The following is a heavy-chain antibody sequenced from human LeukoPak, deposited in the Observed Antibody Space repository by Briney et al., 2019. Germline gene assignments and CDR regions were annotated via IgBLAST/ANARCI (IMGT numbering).Heavy chain of an antibody. Sequence: PGGSLRLSCAASGFTFDDYAMHWVRQAPGKGLEWVSGISWNSGSIDYADSVKGRFSISRDNAKNSLYLQINSLRPEDTALYYCAKGEYSSSWSDFDYWGQGTPVTVSS. CDR1: GFTFDDYA. V-gene: IGHV3-9*01. CDR2: ISWNSGSI. J-gene: IGHJ4*02. D-gene: IGHD6-13*01. CDR3: AKGEYSSSWSDFDY.